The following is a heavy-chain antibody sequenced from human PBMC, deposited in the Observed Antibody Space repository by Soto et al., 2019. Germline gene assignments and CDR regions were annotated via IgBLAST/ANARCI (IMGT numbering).Heavy chain of an antibody. CDR3: ARHDCISSSCYYYYYYVMDV. CDR1: GDTLSSYA. J-gene: IGHJ6*02. CDR2: IIPFFDTA. D-gene: IGHD2-2*01. Sequence: SVKVSCKASGDTLSSYAISWLRQAPGQGLEWMGGIIPFFDTANYAQQFQGRVTITADESTSTAYMELSSLRSEDTAVYYCARHDCISSSCYYYYYYVMDVWG. V-gene: IGHV1-69*13.